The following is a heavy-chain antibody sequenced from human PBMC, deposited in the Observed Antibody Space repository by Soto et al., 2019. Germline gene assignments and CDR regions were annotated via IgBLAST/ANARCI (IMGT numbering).Heavy chain of an antibody. CDR1: SYTFTSYG. Sequence: SVKVSCKASSYTFTSYGISWVRQAPVQGLEWMGWISAYNGNTNYAQKLQGRVTMTTDTSTSTAYMELRSLRSDDTAVYYCARGMTTVTEYYYYGMDVWGQGTTVTVSS. CDR2: ISAYNGNT. J-gene: IGHJ6*02. CDR3: ARGMTTVTEYYYYGMDV. D-gene: IGHD4-17*01. V-gene: IGHV1-18*01.